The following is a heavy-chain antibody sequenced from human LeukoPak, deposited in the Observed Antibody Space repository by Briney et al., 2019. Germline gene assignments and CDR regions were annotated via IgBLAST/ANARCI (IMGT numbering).Heavy chain of an antibody. CDR2: IYTSGST. Sequence: PSETLSLTCTVSGGSISSGSYYWSWIRQPAGKGLEWIGRIYTSGSTNYNPSLKSRATISVDTSKNQFSLKLSSVTAADTAVYYCARDSITMILENAFDIWGQGTMVTVSS. D-gene: IGHD3-22*01. CDR1: GGSISSGSYY. CDR3: ARDSITMILENAFDI. J-gene: IGHJ3*02. V-gene: IGHV4-61*02.